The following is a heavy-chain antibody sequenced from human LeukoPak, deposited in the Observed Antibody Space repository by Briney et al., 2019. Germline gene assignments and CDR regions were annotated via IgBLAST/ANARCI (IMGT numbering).Heavy chain of an antibody. Sequence: PSETLSLTCTVSGGSISSYYWSWIRQPPGKGLEWIGYIYYSGSTNYNPSLKSRVTISVDTSKNQFSLKLSSVTAADTAVYYCARLVGATHDAFDIWGQGTMVTVSS. CDR3: ARLVGATHDAFDI. V-gene: IGHV4-59*01. J-gene: IGHJ3*02. CDR1: GGSISSYY. CDR2: IYYSGST. D-gene: IGHD1-26*01.